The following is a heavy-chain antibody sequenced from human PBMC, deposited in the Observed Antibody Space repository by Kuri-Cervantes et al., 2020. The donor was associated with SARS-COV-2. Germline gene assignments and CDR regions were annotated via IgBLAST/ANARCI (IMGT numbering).Heavy chain of an antibody. V-gene: IGHV4-31*03. D-gene: IGHD3-9*01. CDR1: GGSISSGGYY. CDR2: IYYSGST. J-gene: IGHJ4*02. Sequence: LRLSCTVSGGSISSGGYYWSWIRQHPGKGLEWIGYIYYSGSTNYNPSLKSRVTMSVDTSKNQFSLKLSSVTAADTAVYYCAREYYDILTGHQLFDYWGQGTLVTVSS. CDR3: AREYYDILTGHQLFDY.